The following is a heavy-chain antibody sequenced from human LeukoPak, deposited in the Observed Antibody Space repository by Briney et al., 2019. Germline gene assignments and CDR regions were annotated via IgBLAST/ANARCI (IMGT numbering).Heavy chain of an antibody. J-gene: IGHJ4*02. V-gene: IGHV4-59*08. CDR1: GGSISSYY. Sequence: SETLSLTCTVSGGSISSYYWSWIRQPPGKGLEWIGYIYYSGSTNYNPSLKSRVTISVDTSKNQFSLKLSSVTAADTAVYYCARLAGNGLLYDSSGTGFDYWGQGTLVTVSS. CDR3: ARLAGNGLLYDSSGTGFDY. D-gene: IGHD3-22*01. CDR2: IYYSGST.